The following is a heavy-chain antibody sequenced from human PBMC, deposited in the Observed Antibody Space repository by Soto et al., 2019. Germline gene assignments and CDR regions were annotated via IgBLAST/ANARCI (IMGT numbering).Heavy chain of an antibody. CDR2: MNPNSGSR. D-gene: IGHD3-16*01. CDR3: AREGVRGMDV. V-gene: IGHV1-8*01. CDR1: GYTFTSYD. Sequence: QVQLVQSGAEVKKPGASVKVSCKASGYTFTSYDINWVRQASGQGLEWMGWMNPNSGSRGYAQKFQGRVPMTRDTSISTAYMELSRLRSEEPAAYYCAREGVRGMDVWDQGTTVTVSS. J-gene: IGHJ6*02.